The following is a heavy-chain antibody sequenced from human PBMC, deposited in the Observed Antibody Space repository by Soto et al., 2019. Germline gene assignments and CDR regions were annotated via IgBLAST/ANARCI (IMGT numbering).Heavy chain of an antibody. V-gene: IGHV4-59*01. CDR3: AIGDYSTPSIFDY. Sequence: PSETLSLTCTVSGGSISSYYWSWIRQPPGKGLEWIGYIYYSGSTNYNPSLKSRVTISVDTSKNQFSLKLSSVTAADTAVYYCAIGDYSTPSIFDYWGQGTLVTVSS. J-gene: IGHJ4*02. D-gene: IGHD4-4*01. CDR2: IYYSGST. CDR1: GGSISSYY.